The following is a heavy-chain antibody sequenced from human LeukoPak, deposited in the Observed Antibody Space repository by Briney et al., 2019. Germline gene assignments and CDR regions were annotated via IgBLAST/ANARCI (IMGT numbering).Heavy chain of an antibody. V-gene: IGHV3-74*01. D-gene: IGHD1-26*01. CDR1: GFTFSSYW. CDR2: INSDGSST. J-gene: IGHJ3*02. Sequence: PGASLRLSCAASGFTFSSYWMYWVRQAPGKGLVWVSRINSDGSSTSYADSVKGRFTISRDNAKNTLYLQMNSLRAEDTAVYYCARAAGATQGLKDVFDIWGQGTMVIVSS. CDR3: ARAAGATQGLKDVFDI.